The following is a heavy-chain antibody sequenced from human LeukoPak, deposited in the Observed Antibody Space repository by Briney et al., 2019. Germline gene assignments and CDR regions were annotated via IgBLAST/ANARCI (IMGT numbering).Heavy chain of an antibody. Sequence: ASVKVSCKVSGYTLTELSMHWVRQAPGKGLEWMGGFDPEDGETIYAQKFQGRVTMTEDTSTDTAYMEQSSLRSEDTAAYYCATVISYYGSGGPFDPWGQGTLVTVSS. V-gene: IGHV1-24*01. CDR3: ATVISYYGSGGPFDP. J-gene: IGHJ5*02. CDR1: GYTLTELS. CDR2: FDPEDGET. D-gene: IGHD3-10*01.